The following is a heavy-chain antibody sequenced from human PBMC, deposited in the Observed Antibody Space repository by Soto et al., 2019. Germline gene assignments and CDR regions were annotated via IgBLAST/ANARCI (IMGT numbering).Heavy chain of an antibody. D-gene: IGHD4-17*01. V-gene: IGHV1-46*01. CDR3: ARDQGDYDGFRGVCDC. CDR1: GYTFTSYY. Sequence: QVQLVQSGAEVKKPGASVKVSCKASGYTFTSYYMHWVRQAPGQGLEWMGIINPSGGSTSYAQKFQGRVTMTRHTFTSTVYMELSSLISEDTAVYYCARDQGDYDGFRGVCDCWGQGTLVTVSS. J-gene: IGHJ4*02. CDR2: INPSGGST.